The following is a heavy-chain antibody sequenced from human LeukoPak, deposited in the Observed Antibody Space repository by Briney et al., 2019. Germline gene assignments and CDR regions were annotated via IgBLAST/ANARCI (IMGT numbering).Heavy chain of an antibody. D-gene: IGHD5-12*01. V-gene: IGHV4-59*01. J-gene: IGHJ3*02. CDR1: GASIRSYF. CDR2: VYDNDIS. CDR3: ARGLVLATDDAFDI. Sequence: SETLSLTCSVSGASIRSYFWSWIRQFPGKGLEWIGYVYDNDISNFNPSLESRVTILVDRSKSQFSLKLRSVTAADTAVYYCARGLVLATDDAFDIWGPGTMVTVSS.